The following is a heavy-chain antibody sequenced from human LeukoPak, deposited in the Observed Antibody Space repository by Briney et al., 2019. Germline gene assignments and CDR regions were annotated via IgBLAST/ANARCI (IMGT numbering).Heavy chain of an antibody. CDR1: GFDFSIYA. Sequence: GSLRLSCAASGFDFSIYAIDWVRQAPGRGLEWVSSISSGSSFQNYADPVKGRFTISRDNAKNSVYLQMNRLRAEDTAVYFCAREGDPPGFYYYHHMDVWGKGTTVTVSS. CDR3: AREGDPPGFYYYHHMDV. D-gene: IGHD3-16*01. V-gene: IGHV3-21*01. CDR2: ISSGSSFQ. J-gene: IGHJ6*03.